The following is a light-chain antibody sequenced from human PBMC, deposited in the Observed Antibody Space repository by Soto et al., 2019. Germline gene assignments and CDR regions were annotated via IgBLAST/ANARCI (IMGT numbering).Light chain of an antibody. CDR1: QSISSY. Sequence: DIQMTQSPSSLSASVGDRVNITCRASQSISSYLNWYQQKPGKAPQLLVYAASRLQSGVPSRFSGTGSGPDFTLTISSLQPEDFATYYCQQSFRTPFTFGPGNKLDIK. CDR2: AAS. V-gene: IGKV1-39*01. J-gene: IGKJ3*01. CDR3: QQSFRTPFT.